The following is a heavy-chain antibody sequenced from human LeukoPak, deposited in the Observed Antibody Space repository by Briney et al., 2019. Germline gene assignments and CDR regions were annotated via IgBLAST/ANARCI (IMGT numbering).Heavy chain of an antibody. Sequence: ASVKVSCKASGYTFTGYSMHWVRQAPGQGLEWMGRINPNSGGTQYAQKFQGRVTMTGDSSIITVYMELSSLRSDDTAIYYCARDRAFRGGGFHPWGQGTLVTVSS. CDR1: GYTFTGYS. D-gene: IGHD3-10*01. V-gene: IGHV1-2*06. CDR3: ARDRAFRGGGFHP. CDR2: INPNSGGT. J-gene: IGHJ5*02.